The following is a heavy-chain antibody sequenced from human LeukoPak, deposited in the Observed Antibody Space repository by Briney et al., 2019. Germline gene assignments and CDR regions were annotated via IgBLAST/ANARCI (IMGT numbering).Heavy chain of an antibody. CDR2: IKEDGSAK. CDR1: GFTFNNYW. D-gene: IGHD6-19*01. V-gene: IGHV3-7*01. Sequence: GGSLRLSCAASGFTFNNYWMSWVRQAPGKGLEWVANIKEDGSAKNYVDSVKGRFTISRDNSKNTLYLHMNSLRAEDTAVYYCARILDSAWGELGYWGQGTLVAVSS. CDR3: ARILDSAWGELGY. J-gene: IGHJ4*02.